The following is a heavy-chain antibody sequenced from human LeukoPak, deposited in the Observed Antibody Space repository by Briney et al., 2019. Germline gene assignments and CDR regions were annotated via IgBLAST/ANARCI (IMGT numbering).Heavy chain of an antibody. CDR1: GGSISSHY. CDR2: IYYSGST. V-gene: IGHV4-59*11. J-gene: IGHJ4*02. D-gene: IGHD2-2*02. CDR3: ARAAQRYCSSTSCYTWFDY. Sequence: KSSETLSLTCTVSGGSISSHYWSWIRQPPGKGLEWIGYIYYSGSTNYNPSLKSRVTISVDTSKNQFSLKLSSVTAADTAVYYCARAAQRYCSSTSCYTWFDYWGRGTLVTVSS.